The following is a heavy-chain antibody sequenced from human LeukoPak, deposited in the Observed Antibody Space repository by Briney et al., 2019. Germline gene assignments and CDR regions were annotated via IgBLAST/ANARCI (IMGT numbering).Heavy chain of an antibody. V-gene: IGHV3-23*01. CDR3: AKDFEGLVPRHFDY. CDR2: ISASGSNT. D-gene: IGHD2-8*01. CDR1: GFTFSRYA. J-gene: IGHJ4*02. Sequence: GGSLRLSCAASGFTFSRYAVTWVRRGPGKGLEWVSAISASGSNTYYADSVEGRFNISRDNSKNTLYLQMNSLRAEDTAVYYCAKDFEGLVPRHFDYWGQGTLVTVSS.